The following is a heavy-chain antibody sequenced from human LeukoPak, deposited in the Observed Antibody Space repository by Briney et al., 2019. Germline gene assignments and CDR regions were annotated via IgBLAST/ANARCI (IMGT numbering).Heavy chain of an antibody. D-gene: IGHD3-22*01. CDR2: MNPNSGNT. CDR3: AIYNYYDSSGYYSTTNNWFDP. V-gene: IGHV1-8*01. J-gene: IGHJ5*02. CDR1: GYTFTSCV. Sequence: ASAKVSCKASGYTFTSCVINWVRQATGQGLGWMGWMNPNSGNTGYAQKFQGRVTMTRNTSISTAYMELSSLRSEDTAVYYCAIYNYYDSSGYYSTTNNWFDPWGQGTLVTVSS.